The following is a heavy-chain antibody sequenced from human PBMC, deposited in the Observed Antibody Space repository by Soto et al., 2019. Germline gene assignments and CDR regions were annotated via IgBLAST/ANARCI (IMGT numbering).Heavy chain of an antibody. D-gene: IGHD1-1*01. CDR1: GYGFTTYG. CDR3: ARGRYGDY. Sequence: QVNLVQSGAEVKKPGASVKVSCKGSGYGFTTYGITWVRQAPGQGLEWMAWISAHNGNTNYAQKLQGRVTVTRDTSKSTAYMELRSLRSDDTAVYYCARGRYGDYWGQGALVTASS. V-gene: IGHV1-18*01. CDR2: ISAHNGNT. J-gene: IGHJ4*02.